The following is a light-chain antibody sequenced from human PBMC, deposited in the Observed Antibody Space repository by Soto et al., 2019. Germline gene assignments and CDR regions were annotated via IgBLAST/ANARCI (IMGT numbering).Light chain of an antibody. CDR3: EQYGSSPPT. V-gene: IGKV3-20*01. Sequence: EIVLTQSPGTLSFSPGERATLSCRASHSVSSYFLAWYQQKPGQAPRLLIYGASYRASGIPDRFSGSGSGTDFTLIISRLEPEDFAVYYCEQYGSSPPTFGQGTKVDNK. CDR2: GAS. CDR1: HSVSSYF. J-gene: IGKJ1*01.